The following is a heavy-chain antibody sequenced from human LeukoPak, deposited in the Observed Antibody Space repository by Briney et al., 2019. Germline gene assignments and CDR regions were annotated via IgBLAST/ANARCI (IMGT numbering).Heavy chain of an antibody. D-gene: IGHD6-13*01. CDR3: AKGWPIAGDIKDWFES. CDR2: INSDGSST. V-gene: IGHV3-74*01. J-gene: IGHJ5*01. Sequence: PGGSLRLSCAASGFTFSSYWMHWVRQAPGKGLVWVSRINSDGSSTSYADSVKGRLTISRDNSKSTLDLQMNSLRAEDTAVYYCAKGWPIAGDIKDWFESWGQGTLVTVSS. CDR1: GFTFSSYW.